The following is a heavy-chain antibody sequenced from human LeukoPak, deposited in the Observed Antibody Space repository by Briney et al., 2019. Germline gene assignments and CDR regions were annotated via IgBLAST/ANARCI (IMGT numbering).Heavy chain of an antibody. CDR1: GFNFSDYY. CDR2: ISSSGSTI. J-gene: IGHJ4*02. V-gene: IGHV3-11*01. CDR3: ASAVKGGYTRFDY. D-gene: IGHD3-16*02. Sequence: GEALRLSFAASGFNFSDYYMSSVRQAPGKGLERVSYISSSGSTIYYADSVKGQFTISRDNAKNSLYLQINSLRAEDTAAYYCASAVKGGYTRFDYWGQATLVTASS.